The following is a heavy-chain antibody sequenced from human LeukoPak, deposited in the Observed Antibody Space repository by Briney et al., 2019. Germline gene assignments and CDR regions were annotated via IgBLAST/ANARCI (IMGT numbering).Heavy chain of an antibody. CDR2: IKQDGSEK. J-gene: IGHJ3*02. V-gene: IGHV3-7*03. D-gene: IGHD1-14*01. CDR1: GFTFSSYW. CDR3: AGSMRSRNAFDI. Sequence: GGSLRLSCAASGFTFSSYWMSWVRQAPGKGLEWVANIKQDGSEKYYVDSVKGRFTISRDNSKNTLYLQMNSLRAEDTAVYYCAGSMRSRNAFDIWGQGTMVTVSS.